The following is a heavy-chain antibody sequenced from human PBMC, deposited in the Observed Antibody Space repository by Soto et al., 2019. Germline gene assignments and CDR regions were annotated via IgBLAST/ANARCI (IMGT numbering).Heavy chain of an antibody. V-gene: IGHV4-59*01. CDR3: ARLYPSYFFLTGSKIYPFYI. D-gene: IGHD3-9*01. J-gene: IGHJ3*02. Sequence: SETLSLTCTVSGDSISSSYWSWIRQSPGKGLEWIGYIYYSGFTNYNPSLKSRVTISVDTSKNQFSLKLSSVTAADTAVFYCARLYPSYFFLTGSKIYPFYIRGQRTMVTGSS. CDR2: IYYSGFT. CDR1: GDSISSSY.